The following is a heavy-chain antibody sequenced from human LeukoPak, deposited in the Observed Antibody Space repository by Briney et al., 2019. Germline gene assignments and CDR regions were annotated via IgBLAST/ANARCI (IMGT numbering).Heavy chain of an antibody. J-gene: IGHJ4*02. D-gene: IGHD6-19*01. CDR3: ASQENGIAVTATGSFYFDY. Sequence: TSETLSLTCTVSGGSINSNTYYWGWIRQSLGKGLEWIGSIHYSGSTYHNPSLKSRVTISVDTSKNQFSLKLSSVPAADTAVYYCASQENGIAVTATGSFYFDYWGQGILVTVSS. CDR1: GGSINSNTYY. V-gene: IGHV4-39*01. CDR2: IHYSGST.